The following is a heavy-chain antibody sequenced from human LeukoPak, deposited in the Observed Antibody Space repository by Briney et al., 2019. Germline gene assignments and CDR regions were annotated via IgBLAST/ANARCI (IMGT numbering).Heavy chain of an antibody. Sequence: PGGSLRLSCAASGFTFSSYWMHWVRQAPGKGLVWVSRISSDGSSTNYADSVKGRFTISRDNAKNTLYLQINSLSAEDTAVYYCARGTAPHYYYHGMDVWGKGTTVIVSS. J-gene: IGHJ6*04. V-gene: IGHV3-74*01. CDR2: ISSDGSST. CDR1: GFTFSSYW. CDR3: ARGTAPHYYYHGMDV.